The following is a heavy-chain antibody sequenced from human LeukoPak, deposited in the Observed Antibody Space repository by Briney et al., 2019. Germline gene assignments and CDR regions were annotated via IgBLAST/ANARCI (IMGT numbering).Heavy chain of an antibody. D-gene: IGHD2-2*03. V-gene: IGHV4-38-2*02. CDR1: GYSISSGYY. Sequence: PSETLSLTCTVSGYSISSGYYWGWIRQPPGKGLEWIGGIYHSGSTYYNPSLKSRVTISVDTSKNQFSLKLSSVTAADTAVYYCARDSTSGYCSSTSCETWFDPWGQGTLVTVSS. CDR2: IYHSGST. J-gene: IGHJ5*02. CDR3: ARDSTSGYCSSTSCETWFDP.